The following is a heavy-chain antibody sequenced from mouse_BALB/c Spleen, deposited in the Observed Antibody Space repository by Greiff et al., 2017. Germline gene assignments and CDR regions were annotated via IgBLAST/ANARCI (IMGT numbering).Heavy chain of an antibody. CDR3: ARQHYYAMDY. J-gene: IGHJ4*01. Sequence: EVMLVESGGGLVKPGGSLKLSCAASGFAFSSYDMSWVRQTPEKRLEWVAYISSGGGSTYYPDTVKGRFTISRDNAKNTLYLQMSSLKSEDTAMYYCARQHYYAMDYWGQGTSVTVSS. CDR2: ISSGGGST. V-gene: IGHV5-12-1*01. CDR1: GFAFSSYD.